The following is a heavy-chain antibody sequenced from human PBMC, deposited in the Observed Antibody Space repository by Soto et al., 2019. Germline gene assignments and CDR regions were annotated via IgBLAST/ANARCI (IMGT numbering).Heavy chain of an antibody. D-gene: IGHD5-12*01. Sequence: QVPLVQSGAEVKKPGASVKVSCQASGYTFTSYDLHWVRQATGHGLEWMGWMNPNSGNTGYAQKFQGRVTMTRNTSISTAYMERSSLRSEDTAVYYCARYQWLRSYDYWGQGTLVTVSA. CDR2: MNPNSGNT. V-gene: IGHV1-8*01. CDR3: ARYQWLRSYDY. J-gene: IGHJ4*02. CDR1: GYTFTSYD.